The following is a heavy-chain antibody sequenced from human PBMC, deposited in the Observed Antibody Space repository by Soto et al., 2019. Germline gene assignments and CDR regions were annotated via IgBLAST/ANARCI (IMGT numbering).Heavy chain of an antibody. CDR2: IYYSGST. CDR1: GGSISSYY. D-gene: IGHD3-16*02. CDR3: ARHSVWGVILNWFDP. J-gene: IGHJ5*02. Sequence: SETLSLTCTVSGGSISSYYWSWIRQPPGKGLEWIGYIYYSGSTNYNPSLKSRVTISVDTSKDQFSLKLSSVTAADTAVYYCARHSVWGVILNWFDPWGQGTLVTVSS. V-gene: IGHV4-59*08.